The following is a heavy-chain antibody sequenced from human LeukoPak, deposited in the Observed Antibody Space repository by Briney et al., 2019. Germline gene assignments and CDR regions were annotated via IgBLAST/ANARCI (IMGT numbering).Heavy chain of an antibody. V-gene: IGHV4-39*01. J-gene: IGHJ4*02. CDR2: IYYGGST. Sequence: KPSETLSLTCTVSGGSISSSRSYWGWIRQPPGKGLDWIGNIYYGGSTYDNASLKSRVTISVDASKNQFSLKLSPVTAPDTAVYFCATVGSITGTFDYWGQGILVTVSS. D-gene: IGHD1-14*01. CDR3: ATVGSITGTFDY. CDR1: GGSISSSRSY.